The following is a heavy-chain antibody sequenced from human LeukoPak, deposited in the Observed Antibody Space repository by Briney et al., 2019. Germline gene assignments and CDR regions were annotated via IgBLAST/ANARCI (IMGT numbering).Heavy chain of an antibody. D-gene: IGHD4-17*01. CDR3: ARDGDYGDYLDY. V-gene: IGHV1-2*02. Sequence: ASVKVSCKASGYTFTGYYMHWVRQAPGQGLEWMGWINPNSGGTNYAQKFQGRVTMTRDTSTSTAYMELRSLRSDDTAVYYCARDGDYGDYLDYWGQGTLVTVSS. J-gene: IGHJ4*02. CDR2: INPNSGGT. CDR1: GYTFTGYY.